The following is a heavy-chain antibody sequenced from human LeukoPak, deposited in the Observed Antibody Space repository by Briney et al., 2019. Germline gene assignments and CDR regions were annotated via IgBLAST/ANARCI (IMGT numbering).Heavy chain of an antibody. CDR2: IYYSRSS. D-gene: IGHD4-23*01. CDR1: GGSISNYY. V-gene: IGHV4-59*01. Sequence: SETLSLTCTVSGGSISNYYWSWIGQPPGKGLEWIGYIYYSRSSDYNPSLKSRVTISIDTSKNHSTMDLKSVTDSVRVEDKCAYVYGKMGCNSDYLGFDYWGQGTLVTVSS. CDR3: AYVYGKMGCNSDYLGFDY. J-gene: IGHJ4*02.